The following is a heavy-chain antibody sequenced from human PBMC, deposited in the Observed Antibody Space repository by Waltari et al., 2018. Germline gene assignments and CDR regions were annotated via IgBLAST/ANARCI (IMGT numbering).Heavy chain of an antibody. D-gene: IGHD3-3*01. Sequence: QLQLQESGPGLVTPSETLSLTCTVSGCSISSSSYYWGWIRQPPGKGLEWIGSIYYSGSTYYNPSLKSRVTISVDTSKNQFSLKLSSVTAADTAVYYCARATRITIFGVAIDYFDYWGQGTLVTVSS. CDR2: IYYSGST. V-gene: IGHV4-39*01. J-gene: IGHJ4*02. CDR1: GCSISSSSYY. CDR3: ARATRITIFGVAIDYFDY.